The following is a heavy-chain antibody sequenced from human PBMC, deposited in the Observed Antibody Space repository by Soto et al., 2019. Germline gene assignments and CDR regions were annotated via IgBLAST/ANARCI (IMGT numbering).Heavy chain of an antibody. Sequence: EVQLLESGGGLVQPGGSLRLSCAASGFTFSSFALNVVRQAPGKGLEWVSIISGSADSTFYADSVKGRFTISRDNSKNMLYLQINSLRAEDTAVYYCAKTRGAMIYAISVYGMDVWGQGTTVTVSS. CDR3: AKTRGAMIYAISVYGMDV. V-gene: IGHV3-23*01. J-gene: IGHJ6*02. CDR1: GFTFSSFA. D-gene: IGHD2-8*01. CDR2: ISGSADST.